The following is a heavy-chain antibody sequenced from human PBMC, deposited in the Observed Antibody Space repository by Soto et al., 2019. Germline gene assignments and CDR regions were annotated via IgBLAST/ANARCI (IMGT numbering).Heavy chain of an antibody. CDR3: ARDTIFGVVAGGWFDP. V-gene: IGHV1-18*01. D-gene: IGHD3-3*01. CDR1: GYTFTSYG. CDR2: VSAYNGNT. J-gene: IGHJ5*02. Sequence: ASVKVSCKASGYTFTSYGISWVRQAPGQGLEWMGWVSAYNGNTNYAQKLQGRVTMTTDTSTSTAYMELRSLRSDDTAVYYCARDTIFGVVAGGWFDPWGQGTLVTVSS.